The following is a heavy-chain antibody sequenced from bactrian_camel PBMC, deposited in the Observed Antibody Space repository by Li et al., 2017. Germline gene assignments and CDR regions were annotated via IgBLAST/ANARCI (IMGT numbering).Heavy chain of an antibody. J-gene: IGHJ6*01. D-gene: IGHD5*01. CDR2: IDKNGKT. Sequence: VQLVESGGGTVKPGGSLRLSCQASGYSTSGSYCMGWFRQAPGKERGGVASIDKNGKTDYADSVKGRFTISRDNAKNMVYLHMTSLKPEDTAVYYCAVPSMGWSLKKCPYDFGHWGQGTQVTVS. V-gene: IGHV3S10*01. CDR3: AVPSMGWSLKKCPYDFGH. CDR1: GYSTSGSYC.